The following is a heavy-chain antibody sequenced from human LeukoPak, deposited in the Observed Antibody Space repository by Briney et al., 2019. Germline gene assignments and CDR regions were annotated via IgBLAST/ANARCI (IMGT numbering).Heavy chain of an antibody. J-gene: IGHJ4*02. V-gene: IGHV4-61*01. Sequence: SETLSLTCSVSGGSISSCTYSWGWIRQPPGKGLEWIGYIYYSGSTNYNPSLKSRVTISVDTSKNQFSLKLSSVTAADTAVYYCARGRTEDILTGHFDYWGQGTLVTVSS. CDR2: IYYSGST. CDR1: GGSISSCTYS. CDR3: ARGRTEDILTGHFDY. D-gene: IGHD3-9*01.